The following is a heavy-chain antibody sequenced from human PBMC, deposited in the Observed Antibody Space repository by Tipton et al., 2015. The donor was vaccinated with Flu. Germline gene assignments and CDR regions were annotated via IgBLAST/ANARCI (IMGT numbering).Heavy chain of an antibody. Sequence: TLSLTCTVSGGSISSGSYYWSWIRQPAGKGLEWIGRIYTSGSTNYNPYLKSRVTISVDTSKNQFSLKLSSVTAADTAVYYSARDRITMVRGVPHDAFDIWGQGTMVTVSS. CDR1: GGSISSGSYY. D-gene: IGHD3-10*01. CDR3: ARDRITMVRGVPHDAFDI. J-gene: IGHJ3*02. CDR2: IYTSGST. V-gene: IGHV4-61*02.